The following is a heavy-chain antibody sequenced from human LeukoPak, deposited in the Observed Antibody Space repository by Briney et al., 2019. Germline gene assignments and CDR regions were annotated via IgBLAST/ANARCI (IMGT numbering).Heavy chain of an antibody. D-gene: IGHD6-19*01. Sequence: GGSLRLSCAASGFTFSSQAMSWVRQAPGKGLEWVSSISSSSSYIYYADSVKGRFTISRDNAKNSLYLQMNSLRAEDTALYYCARHRGSGWQDYWGQGTLVTVSS. J-gene: IGHJ4*02. CDR2: ISSSSSYI. CDR1: GFTFSSQA. V-gene: IGHV3-21*04. CDR3: ARHRGSGWQDY.